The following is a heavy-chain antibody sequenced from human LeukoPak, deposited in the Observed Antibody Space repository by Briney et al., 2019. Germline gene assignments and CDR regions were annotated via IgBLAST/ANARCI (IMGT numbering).Heavy chain of an antibody. D-gene: IGHD2-15*01. CDR1: GGSISSSNW. Sequence: PSETLSLTCAVSGGSISSSNWWSWVRQPPGKGLEWIGEIYHSGSTNYNPSLKSRVTISVDKSKNQFSLKLSSVTAADTAVYYCARVVCSGGSCYPYYFDYWGQGTPVTVSS. CDR3: ARVVCSGGSCYPYYFDY. CDR2: IYHSGST. V-gene: IGHV4-4*02. J-gene: IGHJ4*02.